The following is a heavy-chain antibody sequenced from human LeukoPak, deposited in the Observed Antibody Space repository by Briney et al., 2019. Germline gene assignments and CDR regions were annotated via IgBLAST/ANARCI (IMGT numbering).Heavy chain of an antibody. CDR2: ISFDGSNQ. J-gene: IGHJ3*02. CDR1: GFTFSSYA. CDR3: TRAAYDSNAFDI. D-gene: IGHD5-12*01. V-gene: IGHV3-30*04. Sequence: PGGPLRLSCAASGFTFSSYAIHWVRQAPGKGLDWVAVISFDGSNQYYADSVKGRFTMSRDNSKNTLYLQMNSLRAEDMALYYCTRAAYDSNAFDIWGQGTMVTVSS.